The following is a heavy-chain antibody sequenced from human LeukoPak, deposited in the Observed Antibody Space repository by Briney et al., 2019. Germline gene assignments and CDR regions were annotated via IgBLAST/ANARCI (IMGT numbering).Heavy chain of an antibody. CDR2: ISSSSSTI. V-gene: IGHV3-48*01. D-gene: IGHD3-3*01. CDR1: GFTFSSYS. Sequence: PGGSLRLSCTASGFTFSSYSMSWVRQAPGKGLEWVSYISSSSSTIYYADSVKGRFTISRDNSKNTLYLQMNSLRAEDTAVYYCAKEITIFGVVDGTWGQGTLVTVSS. CDR3: AKEITIFGVVDGT. J-gene: IGHJ5*02.